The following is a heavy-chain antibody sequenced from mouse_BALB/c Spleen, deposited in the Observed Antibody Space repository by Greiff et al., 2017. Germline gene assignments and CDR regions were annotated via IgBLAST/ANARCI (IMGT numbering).Heavy chain of an antibody. CDR1: GYSITSGYY. V-gene: IGHV3-6*02. Sequence: DVHLVESGPGLVKPSQSLSLTCSVTGYSITSGYYWNWIRQFPGNKLEWMGYISYDGSNNYNPSLKNRISITRDTSKNQFFLKLNSVTTEDTATYYCAREGRYDVYFDVWGAGTTVTVSS. CDR3: AREGRYDVYFDV. J-gene: IGHJ1*01. D-gene: IGHD2-14*01. CDR2: ISYDGSN.